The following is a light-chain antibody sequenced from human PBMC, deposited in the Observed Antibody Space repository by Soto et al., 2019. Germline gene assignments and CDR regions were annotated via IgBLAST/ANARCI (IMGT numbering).Light chain of an antibody. Sequence: DIQMTQSPSSLSASVGDRVTITCQASQDISNYLNWYQQKPGKAPKLLIYAASSLQSGVPSRLSGSGSATDFTLTISSLQPEDFATYYCQQSYSTPLITFGQGTRREI. V-gene: IGKV1-39*01. CDR2: AAS. J-gene: IGKJ5*01. CDR1: QDISNY. CDR3: QQSYSTPLIT.